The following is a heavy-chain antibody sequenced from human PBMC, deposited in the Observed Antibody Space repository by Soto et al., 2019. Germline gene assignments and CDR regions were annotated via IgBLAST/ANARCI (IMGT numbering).Heavy chain of an antibody. V-gene: IGHV3-30*18. Sequence: GGSLRLSCAASGFTFSSYGMHWVRQAPGKGLEWVAVISYDGSNKYYADSVKGRFTISRDNSKNTLYLQMNSLRAEDTAVYYCAKDDFWSGYSENYYYYYMDVWGKGTTVTVSS. J-gene: IGHJ6*03. D-gene: IGHD3-3*01. CDR3: AKDDFWSGYSENYYYYYMDV. CDR2: ISYDGSNK. CDR1: GFTFSSYG.